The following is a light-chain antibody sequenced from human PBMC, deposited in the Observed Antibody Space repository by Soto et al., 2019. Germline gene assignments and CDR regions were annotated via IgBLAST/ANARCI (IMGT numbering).Light chain of an antibody. Sequence: DIQMTQSPSTLSASVGARVTITCRASQSISSWLAWYQLKAGRAPKLLMYDASSLESGVTSRFSGSGSGTELTVTISSLQPDDFETTYYQGYNSYSGCTFGAGTNVDIK. CDR3: QGYNSYSGCT. V-gene: IGKV1-5*01. J-gene: IGKJ3*01. CDR2: DAS. CDR1: QSISSW.